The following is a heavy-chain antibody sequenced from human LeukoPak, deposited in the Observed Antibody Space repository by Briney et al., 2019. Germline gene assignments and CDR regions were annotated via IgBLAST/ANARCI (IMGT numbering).Heavy chain of an antibody. CDR3: ARTSGGYGDWAY. CDR2: INWNGGST. Sequence: RAGGSLRLSCAASGFTFDDYGMSWVRQAPGKGLEWVSGINWNGGSTGYADSVKGRFTISRDNAKKSLYLQMNSLRAEDTALYYCARTSGGYGDWAYWGQGTLVTASS. D-gene: IGHD4-17*01. CDR1: GFTFDDYG. V-gene: IGHV3-20*04. J-gene: IGHJ4*02.